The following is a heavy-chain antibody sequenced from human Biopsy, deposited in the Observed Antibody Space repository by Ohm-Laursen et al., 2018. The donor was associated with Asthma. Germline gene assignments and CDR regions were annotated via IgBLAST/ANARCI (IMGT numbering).Heavy chain of an antibody. Sequence: SLRLSCAASGFTFSSYWMHWVRQAPGKGLVWVSRINSDGGSTSYADSVKGRFTISRDNAKNTLYLEMNSLRAEDTAVYYCARESSVAGSSDFDYWGQGTLVTVSS. CDR2: INSDGGST. D-gene: IGHD6-19*01. J-gene: IGHJ4*02. V-gene: IGHV3-74*01. CDR3: ARESSVAGSSDFDY. CDR1: GFTFSSYW.